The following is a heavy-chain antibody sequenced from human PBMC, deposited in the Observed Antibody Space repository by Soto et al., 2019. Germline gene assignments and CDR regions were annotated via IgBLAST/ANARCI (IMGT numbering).Heavy chain of an antibody. D-gene: IGHD6-19*01. CDR3: ARYRRGTGWYYLDY. Sequence: PSETLSLTCTVSGGSISGGDYSWSGSRRPPGKGLEWIGYIYYSGNTYYNPSLKSRVTISVDTSKNQFSLKLTSVTAADTALYFCARYRRGTGWYYLDYWGQGILVTVSS. CDR1: GGSISGGDYS. J-gene: IGHJ4*02. CDR2: IYYSGNT. V-gene: IGHV4-30-4*01.